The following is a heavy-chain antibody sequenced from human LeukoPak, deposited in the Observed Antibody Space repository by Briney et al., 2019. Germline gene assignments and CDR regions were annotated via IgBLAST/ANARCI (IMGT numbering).Heavy chain of an antibody. CDR2: IYPGDSDT. CDR1: GYSFTSYW. V-gene: IGHV5-51*01. J-gene: IGHJ4*02. CDR3: ARRSRIAAAGSYLDY. D-gene: IGHD6-13*01. Sequence: GESLKISCKGSGYSFTSYWIGWVRQMPGKGLEWMGIIYPGDSDTRYSPSFQGQVTISADKSISTAYLQWSSLKASDTAMYYCARRSRIAAAGSYLDYWGQGTLVTVSS.